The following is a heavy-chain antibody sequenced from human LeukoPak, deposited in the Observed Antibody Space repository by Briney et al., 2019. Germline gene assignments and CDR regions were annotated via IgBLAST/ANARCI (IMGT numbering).Heavy chain of an antibody. CDR1: GGSISSSSYY. J-gene: IGHJ4*02. CDR2: IYYSGST. D-gene: IGHD4-23*01. CDR3: ARDPVTYDYGGNSDAFDC. Sequence: PSETLSLTCAVSGGSISSSSYYWGWIRQPPGKGLEWIGSIYYSGSTYYNPSLKSRVTISVDTSKNQFSLKLSSVTAADTAVYYCARDPVTYDYGGNSDAFDCWGQGTLVTVSS. V-gene: IGHV4-39*07.